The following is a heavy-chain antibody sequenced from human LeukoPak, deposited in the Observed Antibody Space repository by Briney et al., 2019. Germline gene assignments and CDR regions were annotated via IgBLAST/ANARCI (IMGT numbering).Heavy chain of an antibody. Sequence: GGSLRLSCAASGFTFSDCAMSWVRQAPGKGLEWVSAIGGDGNKHYSESVKGRFAISRDNSKNTLFLQMSSLRAEDTALYYCAKVKGQQSLLYFDYWGQGTLVTVSS. CDR1: GFTFSDCA. D-gene: IGHD6-13*01. V-gene: IGHV3-23*01. CDR2: IGGDGNK. J-gene: IGHJ4*02. CDR3: AKVKGQQSLLYFDY.